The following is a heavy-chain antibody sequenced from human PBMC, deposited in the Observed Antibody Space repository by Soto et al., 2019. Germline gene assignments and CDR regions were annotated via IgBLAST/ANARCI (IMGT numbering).Heavy chain of an antibody. D-gene: IGHD3-16*01. CDR1: GVSISNYY. CDR2: MYYNVNI. V-gene: IGHV4-59*01. Sequence: SETLSLTCNVSGVSISNYYWTWVRQSPEKGLEWIGYMYYNVNINYNPSLKSRVTISIDTSKNQFSLTLKSVTAADTAVCYCASGGNWFDPWGQGVLVTVSS. J-gene: IGHJ5*02. CDR3: ASGGNWFDP.